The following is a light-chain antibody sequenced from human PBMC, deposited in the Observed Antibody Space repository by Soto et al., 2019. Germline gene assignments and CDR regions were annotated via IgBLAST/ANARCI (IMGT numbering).Light chain of an antibody. Sequence: DVQMTQSPSSVSASVGDRVTITCRASQGISSWLAWYQQKPGKAPKLLIYTASSLQSGVPSRFSGSGSGTDFSLTITNLQPEDFATYYCQQTNTYPITFGQGTRLEIK. J-gene: IGKJ5*01. CDR1: QGISSW. CDR3: QQTNTYPIT. CDR2: TAS. V-gene: IGKV1-12*01.